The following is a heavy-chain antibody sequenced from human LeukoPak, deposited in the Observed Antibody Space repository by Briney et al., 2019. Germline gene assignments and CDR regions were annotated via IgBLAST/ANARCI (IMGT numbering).Heavy chain of an antibody. Sequence: PGGSLRLSFAASGFTFSSYWGGSGRQAPGRGLELVANIKKAGSEKYYVDSVKGRFTISRDNAKNSLYLQMNRLRAEGTAVYYCAREEVLWFRELSYAYWGQGTLVTASS. D-gene: IGHD3-10*01. V-gene: IGHV3-7*03. J-gene: IGHJ4*02. CDR1: GFTFSSYW. CDR3: AREEVLWFRELSYAY. CDR2: IKKAGSEK.